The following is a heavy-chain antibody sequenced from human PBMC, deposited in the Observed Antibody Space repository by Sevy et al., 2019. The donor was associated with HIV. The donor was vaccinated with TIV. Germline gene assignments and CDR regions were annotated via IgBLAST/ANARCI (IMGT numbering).Heavy chain of an antibody. CDR3: AAPIDTAMVEQYYYYGMDV. CDR2: IVVGSGNT. Sequence: ASVKVSCKASGFTYTSSAVQWVRQARGQRLEWRGWIVVGSGNTNYAQKFQERVTITRDMSTSTAYMELSSLRSEDTAVYYCAAPIDTAMVEQYYYYGMDVWGQGSTVTVSS. D-gene: IGHD5-18*01. J-gene: IGHJ6*02. V-gene: IGHV1-58*01. CDR1: GFTYTSSA.